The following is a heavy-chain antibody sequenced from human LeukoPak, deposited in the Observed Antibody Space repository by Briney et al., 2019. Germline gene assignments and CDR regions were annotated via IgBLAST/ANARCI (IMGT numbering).Heavy chain of an antibody. Sequence: GRSLRLSCAASGFAFSQFTVHWVRQAPGKGLEWVAVISHDGSHIYYADSVRGRVTISRDNSRSTLFLQMNSLRADDTGVYHCARVGYNFNLGNAFDVWGQGTVVTVCS. J-gene: IGHJ3*01. V-gene: IGHV3-30-3*01. CDR1: GFAFSQFT. CDR2: ISHDGSHI. D-gene: IGHD1-20*01. CDR3: ARVGYNFNLGNAFDV.